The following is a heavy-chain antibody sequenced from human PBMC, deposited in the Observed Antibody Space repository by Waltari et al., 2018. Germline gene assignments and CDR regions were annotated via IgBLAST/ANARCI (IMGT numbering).Heavy chain of an antibody. CDR2: INPNSGGT. D-gene: IGHD6-19*01. J-gene: IGHJ3*02. V-gene: IGHV1-2*02. CDR1: GYTFTGYY. CDR3: ARPSKAVAGLDAFDI. Sequence: QVQLVQSGAEVKKPGASVKVSCKASGYTFTGYYMHWVRQDPGQGLEWMGWINPNSGGTNYAQKFQGRVTMTRDTSISTAYMELSRLRSDDTAVYYCARPSKAVAGLDAFDIWGQGTMVTVSS.